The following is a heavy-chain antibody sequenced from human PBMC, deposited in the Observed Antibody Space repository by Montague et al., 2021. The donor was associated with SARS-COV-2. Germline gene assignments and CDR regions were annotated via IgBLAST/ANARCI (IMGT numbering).Heavy chain of an antibody. CDR2: ISGSGGTT. V-gene: IGHV3-23*01. D-gene: IGHD3-22*01. CDR1: GFTFSYYA. Sequence: SLRLSCAASGFTFSYYAMSWVRQAPGKGLEWVSTISGSGGTTYYADSVKGRFTISRDNSKNTLYLRMNSLRAEDTAVYYCAKARYYGSSGYYFWGQGTLVTVSS. CDR3: AKARYYGSSGYYF. J-gene: IGHJ4*02.